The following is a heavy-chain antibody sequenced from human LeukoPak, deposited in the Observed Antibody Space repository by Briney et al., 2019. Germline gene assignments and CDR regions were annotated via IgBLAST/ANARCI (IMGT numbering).Heavy chain of an antibody. CDR1: GFXFSSYE. D-gene: IGHD3-9*01. CDR3: ARDTLNGPFVISLDY. V-gene: IGHV3-48*03. CDR2: ISSGGNVE. Sequence: PGGSLRLSCAASGFXFSSYEINWVRQAPGKGLEWVAHISSGGNVEYYLDSVRGRFTMSRDNAKSLLFLQMNSLRAEDTAVYYCARDTLNGPFVISLDYWGQGALVTVSS. J-gene: IGHJ4*02.